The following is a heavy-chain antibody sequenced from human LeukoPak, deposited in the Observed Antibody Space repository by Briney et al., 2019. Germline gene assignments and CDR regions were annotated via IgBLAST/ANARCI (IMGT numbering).Heavy chain of an antibody. V-gene: IGHV3-23*01. D-gene: IGHD5-12*01. CDR1: GFTFSNYA. Sequence: HPGGSLRLSCAVSGFTFSNYAMSWVSQAPGKGLEWVSGLSGSGGNTSYADSVKGRFTISRDNSKNTLYLQMNSLRAEDTAVYYCAKDRDSGYDRRDYFFDYWGQGTLVTVSS. CDR3: AKDRDSGYDRRDYFFDY. CDR2: LSGSGGNT. J-gene: IGHJ4*02.